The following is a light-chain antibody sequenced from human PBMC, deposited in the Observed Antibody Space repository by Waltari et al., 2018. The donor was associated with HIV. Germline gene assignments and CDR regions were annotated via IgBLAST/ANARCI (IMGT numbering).Light chain of an antibody. CDR2: DVN. CDR1: SSDVGDYHY. Sequence: QSALTQPASVSGSPGQSITISCTGTSSDVGDYHYVPWYKQHPGKAPKLMIYDVNKRPSGVSNGFSGSKSGNTASLTSSGLQAEDEADYYCCSYAGSSTVVFGGGTKLTVL. J-gene: IGLJ2*01. CDR3: CSYAGSSTVV. V-gene: IGLV2-23*02.